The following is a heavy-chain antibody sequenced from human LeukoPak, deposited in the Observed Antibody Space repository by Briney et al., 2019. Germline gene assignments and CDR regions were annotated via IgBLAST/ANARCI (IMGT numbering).Heavy chain of an antibody. CDR2: ISGSSSAI. V-gene: IGHV3-48*01. CDR1: EFIFSNYG. CDR3: ARSVVVTAIPGY. J-gene: IGHJ4*02. D-gene: IGHD2-21*02. Sequence: GGSLRLSCAASEFIFSNYGMNWVRQAPGKGLEWVSYISGSSSAIYYADSVKGRFTISRDNAKNSLYLQMNSLRAEDTAVYYCARSVVVTAIPGYWGQGTLVTVSS.